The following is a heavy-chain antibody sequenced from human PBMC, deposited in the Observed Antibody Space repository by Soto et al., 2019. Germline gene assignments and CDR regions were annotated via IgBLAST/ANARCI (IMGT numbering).Heavy chain of an antibody. J-gene: IGHJ6*03. Sequence: PSETLSLTCTVSGGSFSSYYWSWIRQPPGKGLEWIAYIFYTGSTNYNPSLKSRVTISVDTSKNQFSLRLNSVTAADTAVYYCARPYRDYMDVWGKGTTVTVSS. CDR1: GGSFSSYY. CDR2: IFYTGST. V-gene: IGHV4-59*08. CDR3: ARPYRDYMDV.